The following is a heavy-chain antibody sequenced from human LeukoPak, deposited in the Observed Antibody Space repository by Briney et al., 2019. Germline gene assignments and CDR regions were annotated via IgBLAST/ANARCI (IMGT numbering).Heavy chain of an antibody. CDR2: TSSSDAGT. Sequence: GGSLRLSCAAFGFPLSNYAMSWVRQAPGKGLEWVSATSSSDAGTYHADSVRGRFTISRDNSKNTLYLQMNSLRAEDTAVYYCARVVAARERAWFGELRLYYYSYIDVWGKGTTVTVSS. CDR3: ARVVAARERAWFGELRLYYYSYIDV. D-gene: IGHD3-10*01. V-gene: IGHV3-23*01. CDR1: GFPLSNYA. J-gene: IGHJ6*03.